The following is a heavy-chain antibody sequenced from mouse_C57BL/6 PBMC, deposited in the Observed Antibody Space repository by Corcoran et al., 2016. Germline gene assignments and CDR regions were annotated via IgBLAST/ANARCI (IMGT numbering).Heavy chain of an antibody. Sequence: EVKLQQSGPELVKTGAAVKISCKASGYTFTDDYMNWVKQRNGKSLEWIGDINPNNGGTSYNQKFKGKSTLTVDKSSSTASMEHRRLTSEDSACDYCASSYYDGSSSFAYWGQGTLVTVSA. CDR1: GYTFTDDY. V-gene: IGHV1-26*01. CDR3: ASSYYDGSSSFAY. D-gene: IGHD1-1*01. CDR2: INPNNGGT. J-gene: IGHJ3*01.